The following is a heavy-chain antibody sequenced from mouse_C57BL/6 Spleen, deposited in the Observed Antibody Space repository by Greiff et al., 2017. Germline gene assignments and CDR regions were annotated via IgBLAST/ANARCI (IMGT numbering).Heavy chain of an antibody. CDR2: IHPNSGST. CDR3: ARSGYSNYAWFAY. V-gene: IGHV1-64*01. CDR1: GYTFTSYW. J-gene: IGHJ3*01. D-gene: IGHD2-5*01. Sequence: VQLQQPGAALVKPGASVKLSCKASGYTFTSYWMHWVKQRPGQGLEWIGMIHPNSGSTNYNEKFKSKATLTVDKSSSTAYMQLSSLTSEDSAVYYCARSGYSNYAWFAYWGQGTLVTVSA.